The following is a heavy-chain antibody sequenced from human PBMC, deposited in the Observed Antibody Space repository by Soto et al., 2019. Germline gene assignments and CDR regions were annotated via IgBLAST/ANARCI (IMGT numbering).Heavy chain of an antibody. CDR1: GYTLTELS. CDR2: FDPEDGET. CDR3: ATGVYSHYGMDF. V-gene: IGHV1-24*01. Sequence: ASVKVSCKVSGYTLTELSMHWVRQAPGKGLEWMGGFDPEDGETIYAQKFQGRVTMTEDTSTDTAYMELSSLRSEDTAVYYCATGVYSHYGMDFWGPGTMVTVSS. J-gene: IGHJ6*02.